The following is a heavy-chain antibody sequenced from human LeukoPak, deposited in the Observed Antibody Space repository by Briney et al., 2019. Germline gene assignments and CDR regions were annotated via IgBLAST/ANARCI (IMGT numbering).Heavy chain of an antibody. D-gene: IGHD6-6*01. CDR1: GFTFSSYG. V-gene: IGHV3-23*01. Sequence: GGSLRLSCAASGFTFSSYGMSWVRQAPGKGLEWVSAISGSGGSTYYADSVKGRFTISRDNSKNTLYLQMNSLRAEDTAVYYCARDRSVGVLPAPPFDFWGQGTLVTVSS. CDR3: ARDRSVGVLPAPPFDF. J-gene: IGHJ4*02. CDR2: ISGSGGST.